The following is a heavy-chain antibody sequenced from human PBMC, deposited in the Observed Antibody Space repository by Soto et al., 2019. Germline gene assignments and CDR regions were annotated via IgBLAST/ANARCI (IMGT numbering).Heavy chain of an antibody. Sequence: GGSLRLSCAASGFTFSRYEMNWVRQAPGKGLEWVSYISSSGSTIYYADSVKGRFTISRDNAKNSLYLQMNSLRAEDTAVYYCARAPTYSYGMDVWGQGTTVTVSS. V-gene: IGHV3-48*03. CDR3: ARAPTYSYGMDV. CDR1: GFTFSRYE. J-gene: IGHJ6*02. D-gene: IGHD5-18*01. CDR2: ISSSGSTI.